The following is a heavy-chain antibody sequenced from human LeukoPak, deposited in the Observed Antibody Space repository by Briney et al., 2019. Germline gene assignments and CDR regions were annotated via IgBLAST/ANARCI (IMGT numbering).Heavy chain of an antibody. V-gene: IGHV4-38-2*02. Sequence: TSETLSLTCTVSGYSISSGFYWGWIRQPPGKGLECIGSIYHSGSTYYNPSLKSRVTISVDTSKNQFSLKLSSVTAADTAVYYCAANSADYNTLGSSYKVWGQGTLVTVSS. CDR3: AANSADYNTLGSSYKV. D-gene: IGHD3-10*01. CDR2: IYHSGST. J-gene: IGHJ4*02. CDR1: GYSISSGFY.